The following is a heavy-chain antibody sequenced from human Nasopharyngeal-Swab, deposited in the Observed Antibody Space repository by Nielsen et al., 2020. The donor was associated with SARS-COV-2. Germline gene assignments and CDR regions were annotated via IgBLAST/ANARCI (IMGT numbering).Heavy chain of an antibody. Sequence: WVRQAPGQGLEWMGIISPTGSVTMYAQNFQGRVTMTRDTSASTVYMELSSLRSEDTAVYYCARKQMWEYYFDHWGQGTLVTVSS. V-gene: IGHV1-46*01. J-gene: IGHJ4*02. D-gene: IGHD1-26*01. CDR3: ARKQMWEYYFDH. CDR2: ISPTGSVT.